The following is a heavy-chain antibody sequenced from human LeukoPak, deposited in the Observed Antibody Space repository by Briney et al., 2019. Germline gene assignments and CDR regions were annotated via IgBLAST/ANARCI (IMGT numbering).Heavy chain of an antibody. J-gene: IGHJ4*02. Sequence: PGGSLRLSCAASGFTFSSCEMNWVRQAPGKGLEWVSYISSSGSTIYYADSVKGRFTISRDNAKNSLYLQMNSLRAEDTAVYYCARDRRSSIPVDYWGQGTLVTVSS. V-gene: IGHV3-48*03. D-gene: IGHD2-2*02. CDR1: GFTFSSCE. CDR2: ISSSGSTI. CDR3: ARDRRSSIPVDY.